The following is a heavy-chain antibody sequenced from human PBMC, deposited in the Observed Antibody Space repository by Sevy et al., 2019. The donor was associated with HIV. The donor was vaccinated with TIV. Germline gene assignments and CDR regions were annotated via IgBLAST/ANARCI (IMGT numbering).Heavy chain of an antibody. CDR1: GGTFSSYG. V-gene: IGHV1-69*13. CDR3: ARGGGNGWYYFDY. CDR2: IIPILGTV. D-gene: IGHD6-19*01. J-gene: IGHJ4*02. Sequence: ASVKVSCKASGGTFSSYGISWVRQAPGQGLEWMGGIIPILGTVNYSEKFQGRVTITADESTKTAYMELSSLRSEDTAVYYCARGGGNGWYYFDYWGQETLVTVSS.